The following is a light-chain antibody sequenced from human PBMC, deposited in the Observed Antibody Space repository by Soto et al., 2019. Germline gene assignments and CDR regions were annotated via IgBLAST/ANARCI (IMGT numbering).Light chain of an antibody. V-gene: IGLV3-21*02. J-gene: IGLJ2*01. CDR1: NIGTKS. Sequence: SYELTQPPSVSVAPGQTARIACGGNNIGTKSVHWYQQKPGQAPVLVVYDDSDRPSGIPERFSGSKSGTAASLAISGLRSEDEADYYCAAWDDSLSGVVLGGGTKLTVL. CDR3: AAWDDSLSGVV. CDR2: DDS.